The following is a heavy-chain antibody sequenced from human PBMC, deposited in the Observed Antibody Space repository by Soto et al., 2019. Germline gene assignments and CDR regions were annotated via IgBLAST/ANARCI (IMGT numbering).Heavy chain of an antibody. CDR3: AKNVWGITIFGGMDV. J-gene: IGHJ6*02. D-gene: IGHD3-9*01. CDR1: GFTFSSSG. CDR2: ICGNGGTT. Sequence: GGSLRLSCAASGFTFSSSGMHWVCQAPGKGLEWVAAICGNGGTTYYADSVKGRFTISRDNSKNTLYLQMNSLRAEDTAVYYCAKNVWGITIFGGMDVWGQGTTVTVSS. V-gene: IGHV3-23*01.